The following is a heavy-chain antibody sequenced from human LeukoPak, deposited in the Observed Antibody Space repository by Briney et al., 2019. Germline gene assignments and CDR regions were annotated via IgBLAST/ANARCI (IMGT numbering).Heavy chain of an antibody. J-gene: IGHJ4*02. D-gene: IGHD3-10*01. V-gene: IGHV3-9*01. CDR3: ARDGLSGYFDY. Sequence: GGSLRLSCAASGFTFDDYAMHWVRQAPGKGLEWVSGISWNSGSISYADSVKGRFTISRDNAKNSLYLQMNSLRAEDTAVYYCARDGLSGYFDYWGQGTLVTVSS. CDR1: GFTFDDYA. CDR2: ISWNSGSI.